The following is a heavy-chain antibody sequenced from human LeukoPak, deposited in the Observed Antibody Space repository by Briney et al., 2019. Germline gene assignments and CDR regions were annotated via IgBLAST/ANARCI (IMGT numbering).Heavy chain of an antibody. V-gene: IGHV4-39*01. CDR2: IHYSGST. CDR3: LRSHGAY. Sequence: PSETLSLTYTVFGGSISSSVYLWAWVRQSPGKGLELIGSIHYSGSTYYNPSLKSRVTIAVDTSKNQFSLNLRSVTAADTAVYYCLRSHGAYWGQGALVTVSS. CDR1: GGSISSSVYL. D-gene: IGHD3-10*01. J-gene: IGHJ4*02.